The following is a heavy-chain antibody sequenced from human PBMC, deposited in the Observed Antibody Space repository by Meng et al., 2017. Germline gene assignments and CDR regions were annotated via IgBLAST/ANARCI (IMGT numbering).Heavy chain of an antibody. Sequence: VKKPAPSLTPPCKASGDTFTSYSQPWVRQAPGQQHNWTSNKKKKKRKKHYAQKFQGRVTITADESTITAYMELSSLRSEDTAVYYCARDYGDYAWIAKRWFDPWGQGTLVTVSS. D-gene: IGHD4-17*01. V-gene: IGHV1-69*11. CDR3: ARDYGDYAWIAKRWFDP. CDR2: KKKKKRKK. CDR1: GDTFTSYS. J-gene: IGHJ5*02.